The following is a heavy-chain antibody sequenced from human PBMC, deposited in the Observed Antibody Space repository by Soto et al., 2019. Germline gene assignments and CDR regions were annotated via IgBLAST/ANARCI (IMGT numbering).Heavy chain of an antibody. CDR2: ISASGGSR. V-gene: IGHV3-23*01. CDR3: ARVAY. Sequence: GGSLRLSCAVSGFTFNSYGMGWVRQAPGKGLEWVSAISASGGSRYYADSVKGRFIISRDNAQNSLFLQMNTLRPEDTAMYYCARVAYWGPGTQVTVSS. CDR1: GFTFNSYG. J-gene: IGHJ4*02.